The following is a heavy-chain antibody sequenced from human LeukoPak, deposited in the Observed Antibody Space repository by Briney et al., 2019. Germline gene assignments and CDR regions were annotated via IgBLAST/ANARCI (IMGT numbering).Heavy chain of an antibody. CDR3: ARDSAGNSGGFDY. CDR2: INSDGSRT. V-gene: IGHV3-74*01. CDR1: GFTFSSYW. J-gene: IGHJ4*02. Sequence: GGSPRLSCAASGFTFSSYWMHWVRQAPGKGLVWVSRINSDGSRTSYADSVKGRFTISRDNAKNTLDLQLNSLRAEDTAVYYCARDSAGNSGGFDYWGQGSLVTVSS. D-gene: IGHD4-23*01.